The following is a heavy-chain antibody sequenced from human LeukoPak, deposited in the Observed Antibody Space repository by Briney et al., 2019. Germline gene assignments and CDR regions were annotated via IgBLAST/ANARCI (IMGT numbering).Heavy chain of an antibody. CDR2: ISHDGSDK. D-gene: IGHD3-10*01. CDR1: GFTFSRYS. CDR3: AKDRKWSYYGFDH. J-gene: IGHJ4*02. Sequence: VGSLRLSCAASGFTFSRYSMDGVLEAPRMVLERMALISHDGSDKYYTDSAKGRFTISRDNSKNTLYLEMNSLRVEDTAVYYCAKDRKWSYYGFDHWGQGTLVTVSS. V-gene: IGHV3-30*18.